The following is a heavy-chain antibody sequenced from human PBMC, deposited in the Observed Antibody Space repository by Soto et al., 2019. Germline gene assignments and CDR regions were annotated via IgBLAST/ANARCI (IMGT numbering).Heavy chain of an antibody. J-gene: IGHJ4*02. CDR2: IIPIFGTT. CDR3: ARARYSSDWLPLDY. CDR1: GGTLSNNA. Sequence: GASVKVSCKDSGGTLSNNAISWVRQATGQGLEWMGGIIPIFGTTNYAQRFQGRVTITADESTSTAYMELSSLRAEDMAVYYCARARYSSDWLPLDYWGQGTLVTVSS. D-gene: IGHD6-19*01. V-gene: IGHV1-69*13.